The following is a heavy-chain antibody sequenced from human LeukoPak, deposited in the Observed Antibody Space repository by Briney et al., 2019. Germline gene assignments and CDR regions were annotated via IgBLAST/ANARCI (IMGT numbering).Heavy chain of an antibody. V-gene: IGHV3-23*01. Sequence: GGSLRLSCAASGFTFSSYAMSWVRQAPGKGLEWVSAISGSGGSTYYADSVKGRFTISRDNSKNTLYLQMNSLRAEDTAVYYCASFAYYYDSSGYSPWYWGQGTLVTVSS. J-gene: IGHJ4*02. CDR3: ASFAYYYDSSGYSPWY. D-gene: IGHD3-22*01. CDR1: GFTFSSYA. CDR2: ISGSGGST.